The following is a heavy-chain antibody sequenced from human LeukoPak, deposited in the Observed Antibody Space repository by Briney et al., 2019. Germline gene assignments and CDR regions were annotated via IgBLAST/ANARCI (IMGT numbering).Heavy chain of an antibody. D-gene: IGHD4-17*01. CDR3: AKDQYGDYDCYYYGMDV. Sequence: GGSLRLSCAASGFTFSSYGMHWVRQAPGKGLEWVAVISYDGSNKYYADSVKGRFTISRDNSKNTLYLQMNSLRAEDTAVYYCAKDQYGDYDCYYYGMDVWGQGTTVTVSS. CDR1: GFTFSSYG. CDR2: ISYDGSNK. J-gene: IGHJ6*02. V-gene: IGHV3-30*18.